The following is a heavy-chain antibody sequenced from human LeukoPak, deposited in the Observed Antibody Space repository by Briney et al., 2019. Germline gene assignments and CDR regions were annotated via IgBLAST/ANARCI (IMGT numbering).Heavy chain of an antibody. D-gene: IGHD3-10*01. CDR2: IYYSGST. Sequence: SETLSLTCTLSGGSISSSSYYWGWIPQPPGKGLEWIGSIYYSGSTYYNTSLTSRLTLSVGTSKNQYSLKLSSETAADTAVYYCARLHYGSGSSLLFDYWGQGTLVTVSS. V-gene: IGHV4-39*01. J-gene: IGHJ4*02. CDR1: GGSISSSSYY. CDR3: ARLHYGSGSSLLFDY.